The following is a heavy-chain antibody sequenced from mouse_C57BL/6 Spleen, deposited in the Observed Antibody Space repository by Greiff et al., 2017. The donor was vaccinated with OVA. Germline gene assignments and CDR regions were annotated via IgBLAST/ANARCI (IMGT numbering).Heavy chain of an antibody. Sequence: KQSCKASGYTFTSYWMHWVKQRPIQGLEWIGNIDPSDSETHYNQKFKDKATLTVDKSSSTAYMQLSSLTSEDSAVYYCARGLGGAMDYWGQGTSVTVSS. CDR3: ARGLGGAMDY. CDR2: IDPSDSET. V-gene: IGHV1-52*01. CDR1: GYTFTSYW. D-gene: IGHD4-1*01. J-gene: IGHJ4*01.